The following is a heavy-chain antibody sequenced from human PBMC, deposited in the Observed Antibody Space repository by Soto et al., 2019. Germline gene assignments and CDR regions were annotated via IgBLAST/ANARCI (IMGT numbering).Heavy chain of an antibody. V-gene: IGHV1-18*04. J-gene: IGHJ6*02. CDR3: ARDCAQAVRFLEWLPSVGYYGMDV. Sequence: ASVKVSCKASGYTFTSYGISWVRQAPGQGLEWMGWISAYNGNTNYAQKLQGRVTMTTDTSTSTAYMELRSLRSDDTAVYYCARDCAQAVRFLEWLPSVGYYGMDVWGQGTTVTVSS. CDR2: ISAYNGNT. CDR1: GYTFTSYG. D-gene: IGHD3-3*01.